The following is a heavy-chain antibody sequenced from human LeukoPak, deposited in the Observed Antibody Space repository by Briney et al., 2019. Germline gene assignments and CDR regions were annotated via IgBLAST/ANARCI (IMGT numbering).Heavy chain of an antibody. D-gene: IGHD3-3*02. CDR2: IYYSGST. Sequence: SETLSLTCTVSGGSISSGGYYWSWIRQHPGKGLEWIGYIYYSGSTYYNPSLKSRVTISVDTSKNQFSLKLSSVTAADTAVYYCARGHSWSGYYLYDYWGQGTLVTVSS. CDR3: ARGHSWSGYYLYDY. V-gene: IGHV4-31*03. J-gene: IGHJ4*02. CDR1: GGSISSGGYY.